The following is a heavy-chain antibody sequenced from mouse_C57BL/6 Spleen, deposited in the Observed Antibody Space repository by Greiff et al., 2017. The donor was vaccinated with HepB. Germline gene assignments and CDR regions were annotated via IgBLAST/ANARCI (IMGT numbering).Heavy chain of an antibody. V-gene: IGHV5-17*01. Sequence: EVKVVESGGGLVKPGGSLKLSCAASGFTFSDYGMHWVRQAPEKGLEWVAYISSGSSTIYYADTVKGRFTISRDNAKNTLFLQMTSLRSEDTAMYYCARGDYYGSRWYFDVWGTGTTVTVSS. CDR1: GFTFSDYG. CDR2: ISSGSSTI. D-gene: IGHD1-1*01. CDR3: ARGDYYGSRWYFDV. J-gene: IGHJ1*03.